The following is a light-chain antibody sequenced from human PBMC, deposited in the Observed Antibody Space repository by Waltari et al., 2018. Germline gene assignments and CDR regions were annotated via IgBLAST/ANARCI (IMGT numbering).Light chain of an antibody. V-gene: IGKV3-11*01. Sequence: EIVLTQSPATLSLSPGERATLSCRASQSVSSYLGWYQQKPGQAPRLLIYEASNRATGIPARFSGSGSGTDFTLTINSLQPEDFATYYCQQSETTPWTFGQGTKVEI. CDR2: EAS. CDR1: QSVSSY. J-gene: IGKJ1*01. CDR3: QQSETTPWT.